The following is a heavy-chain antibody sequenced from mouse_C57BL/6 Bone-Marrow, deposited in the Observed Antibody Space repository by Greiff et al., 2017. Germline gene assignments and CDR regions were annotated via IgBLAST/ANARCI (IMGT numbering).Heavy chain of an antibody. CDR3: AKMDLTIAY. V-gene: IGHV2-4*01. CDR2: IWSGGST. Sequence: QVQLKESGPGLVQPSQSLSITCTVSGFSLTSYGVHWVRQPPGKGLEWLGVIWSGGSTDYNAAFISRLSISKDNSKSQVFFKMNSLQADDTAIYYCAKMDLTIAYWGQGTLVTVSA. J-gene: IGHJ3*01. CDR1: GFSLTSYG.